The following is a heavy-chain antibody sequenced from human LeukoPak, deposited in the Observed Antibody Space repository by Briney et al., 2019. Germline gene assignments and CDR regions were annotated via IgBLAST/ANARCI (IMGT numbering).Heavy chain of an antibody. V-gene: IGHV4-4*09. CDR3: ARHALGEHPPRSDP. J-gene: IGHJ5*02. Sequence: PSETLSLTCTVSGGSISSYYWSWIRQPPGKGLEWIGYIYTSGSTNYNPSLKSRVTISVDTSKNQFSLKLSSVTAADTAVYYCARHALGEHPPRSDPWGQGTLVTVSS. CDR2: IYTSGST. CDR1: GGSISSYY. D-gene: IGHD3-3*01.